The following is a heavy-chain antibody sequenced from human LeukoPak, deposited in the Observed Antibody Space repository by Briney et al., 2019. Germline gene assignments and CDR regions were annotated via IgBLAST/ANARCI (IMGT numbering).Heavy chain of an antibody. D-gene: IGHD3-3*01. CDR3: ARHYDFWSGYYRGWFDP. J-gene: IGHJ5*02. V-gene: IGHV1-69*01. Sequence: GASVKVSCKASGGTFSSYAICWVRQAPGQGLEWMGGIIPIFGTANYAQKFQGRVTITADESTSTAYMELSSLRSEDTAVYYCARHYDFWSGYYRGWFDPWGQGTLVTVSS. CDR2: IIPIFGTA. CDR1: GGTFSSYA.